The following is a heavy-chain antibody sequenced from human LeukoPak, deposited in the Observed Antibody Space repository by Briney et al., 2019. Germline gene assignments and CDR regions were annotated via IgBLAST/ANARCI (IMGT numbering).Heavy chain of an antibody. J-gene: IGHJ6*02. CDR1: GYTFTGYY. CDR2: INPNSGGT. D-gene: IGHD2-2*01. V-gene: IGHV1-2*02. Sequence: ASVKVSCKASGYTFTGYYMHWVRQAPGQGLEWMGWINPNSGGTNYAQTFQGRVTMTRDTSISTAYMELSRLRSDDTSVYYCARGNQPASYCSSTSCYYYYGMDVWGQGTTVTVSS. CDR3: ARGNQPASYCSSTSCYYYYGMDV.